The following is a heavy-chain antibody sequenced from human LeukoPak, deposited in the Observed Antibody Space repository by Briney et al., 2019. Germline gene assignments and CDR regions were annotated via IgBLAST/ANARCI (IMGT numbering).Heavy chain of an antibody. CDR1: GGSISSSRYY. Sequence: LETLSLTCTVSGGSISSSRYYWGWIRQPPGKGLEWIGRIHYSGSTYYNPSLKSRVTVSVDTSENQFSLKLSSVAAADTAVYFCVRTRLSDHIVPAAERADDACDMWGQGTMVTVSS. CDR3: VRTRLSDHIVPAAERADDACDM. D-gene: IGHD2-2*01. J-gene: IGHJ3*02. CDR2: IHYSGST. V-gene: IGHV4-39*07.